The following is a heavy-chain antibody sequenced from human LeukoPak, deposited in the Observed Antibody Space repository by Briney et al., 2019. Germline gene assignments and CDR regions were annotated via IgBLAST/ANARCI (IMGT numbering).Heavy chain of an antibody. CDR2: FDPEDGET. CDR3: ATTYDLVGATEY. J-gene: IGHJ4*02. CDR1: GYTLTELS. D-gene: IGHD1-26*01. V-gene: IGHV1-24*01. Sequence: ASVKVSCKVSGYTLTELSMHWVRQAPGKGLEWMGGFDPEDGETIYAQKFQGRATMTEDTSTDTAYMELSSLRSEDTAVYYCATTYDLVGATEYWGQGTLVTVSS.